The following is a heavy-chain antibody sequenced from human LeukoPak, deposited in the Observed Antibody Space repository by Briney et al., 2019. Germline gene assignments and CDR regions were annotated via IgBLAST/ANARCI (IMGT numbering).Heavy chain of an antibody. J-gene: IGHJ4*02. CDR3: ARGTSSGWIFDY. CDR1: GGSISSYY. Sequence: SETLSLTSTVSGGSISSYYWSWIRQPAGKGLEWIGRIYSSGSTNYSPSLESRVTMSVDTSKNQISLKVSSVTAADTAVYYCARGTSSGWIFDYWGQGTLVTVSS. CDR2: IYSSGST. V-gene: IGHV4-4*07. D-gene: IGHD6-19*01.